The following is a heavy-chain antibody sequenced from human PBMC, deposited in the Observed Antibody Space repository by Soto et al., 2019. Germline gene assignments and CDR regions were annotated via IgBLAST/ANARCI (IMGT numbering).Heavy chain of an antibody. CDR1: GGTFSSYA. Sequence: SVKVSCKASGGTFSSYAISWVRQAPGQGLEWMGGIIPIFGTANYAQKFQGRVTITADESTSTAYMELSSLRSEDTAVDYCARADDRSGYYSPAPQDYWGQGTLGTLSS. J-gene: IGHJ4*02. CDR2: IIPIFGTA. V-gene: IGHV1-69*13. CDR3: ARADDRSGYYSPAPQDY. D-gene: IGHD3-22*01.